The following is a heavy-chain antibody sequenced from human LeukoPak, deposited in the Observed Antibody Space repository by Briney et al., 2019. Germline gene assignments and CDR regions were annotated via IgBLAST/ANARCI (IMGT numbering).Heavy chain of an antibody. Sequence: GGSLRLSCAASEFTFGPYWMSWVRQAPGKGLEWVANIKPDGSGKYYGDSVKGRFTISRDNTKNSLYLQMNSLRAEDTAVYYCARADYFDYWGQETLVTVSS. CDR3: ARADYFDY. J-gene: IGHJ4*02. CDR2: IKPDGSGK. CDR1: EFTFGPYW. V-gene: IGHV3-7*01.